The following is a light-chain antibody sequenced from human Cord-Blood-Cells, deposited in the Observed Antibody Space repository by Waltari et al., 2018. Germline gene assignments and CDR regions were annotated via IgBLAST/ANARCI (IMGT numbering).Light chain of an antibody. CDR3: QQYYSTLFT. V-gene: IGKV4-1*01. CDR2: WAS. J-gene: IGKJ3*01. Sequence: AVSLGERATINCKSSQSVLYSSNNKNYLAWYQQKPGQPPKLLIYWASTRESGVPDRFSGSGSGTDFTLTISSLQAEDVAVYYCQQYYSTLFTFGPGTKVDIK. CDR1: QSVLYSSNNKNY.